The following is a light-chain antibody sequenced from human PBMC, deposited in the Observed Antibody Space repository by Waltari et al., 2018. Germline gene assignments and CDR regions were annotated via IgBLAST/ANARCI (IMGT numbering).Light chain of an antibody. V-gene: IGLV2-23*01. CDR2: EAT. CDR1: KNDLGTYNF. CDR3: CSYAGGSRVI. Sequence: QSALTQPASLSGSPGQSITISCAGTKNDLGTYNFVSWFQQFPGQAPKLLVSEATKRPSGVSYRFSGSKSGNTASLTISGLQAEDEADYYCCSYAGGSRVIFGGGTKLTVL. J-gene: IGLJ2*01.